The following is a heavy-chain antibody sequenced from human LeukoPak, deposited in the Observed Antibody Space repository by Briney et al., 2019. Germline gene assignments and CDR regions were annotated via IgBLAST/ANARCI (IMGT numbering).Heavy chain of an antibody. CDR1: GYRFTSYW. D-gene: IGHD5-12*01. J-gene: IGHJ4*02. V-gene: IGHV5-51*01. CDR2: IYPGDSDT. CDR3: AKSGASGYDVPFDY. Sequence: GESLQISRKGSGYRFTSYWIGWVRQMPGKGLEWMGIIYPGDSDTRYSPSFQGQVTISAGKSISTAYLQWNSLKASDTAMYYCAKSGASGYDVPFDYWGQGTLVTVSS.